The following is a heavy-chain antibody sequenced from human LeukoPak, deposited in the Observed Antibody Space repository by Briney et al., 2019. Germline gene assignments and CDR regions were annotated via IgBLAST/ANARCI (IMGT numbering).Heavy chain of an antibody. J-gene: IGHJ4*02. Sequence: QPGGSLRLSCAASGFTFSSYGMHWVRQAPGKGLEWVAFIRYDGSNKYYADSVKGRFTISRDNAKNSLYLQMNSLRAEDTAVYYCARDPYYYGSWEDYWGQGTLVTVSS. V-gene: IGHV3-30*02. CDR2: IRYDGSNK. CDR1: GFTFSSYG. CDR3: ARDPYYYGSWEDY. D-gene: IGHD3-10*01.